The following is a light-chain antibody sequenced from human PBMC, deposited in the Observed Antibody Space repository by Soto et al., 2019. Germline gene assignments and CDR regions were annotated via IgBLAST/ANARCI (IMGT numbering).Light chain of an antibody. CDR1: QSVSSSY. J-gene: IGKJ3*01. V-gene: IGKV3-20*01. Sequence: EIVLTQSPGTLSLSPGERATLSCRASQSVSSSYLAWYQQKPGQAPRLLIYGASGRATGIPHRFSGSWSGTDFPLTISRLEPEDFAVYYCQQYGSSPSFTVGPGTKVDIK. CDR3: QQYGSSPSFT. CDR2: GAS.